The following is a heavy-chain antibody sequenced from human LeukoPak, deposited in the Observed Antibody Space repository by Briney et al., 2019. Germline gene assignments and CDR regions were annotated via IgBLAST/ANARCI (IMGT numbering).Heavy chain of an antibody. CDR3: AGAVVTTVTIYGMDV. V-gene: IGHV4-61*02. CDR1: GGSISSGSYY. J-gene: IGHJ6*02. Sequence: SETLSLTCTVSGGSISSGSYYWSWIRQPAGKGLEWIGRIYTSGSTNYNPSLKSRVTISVDTSKNQFSLKLSSVTAADTAVYYCAGAVVTTVTIYGMDVWGQGTTVTVSS. CDR2: IYTSGST. D-gene: IGHD4-17*01.